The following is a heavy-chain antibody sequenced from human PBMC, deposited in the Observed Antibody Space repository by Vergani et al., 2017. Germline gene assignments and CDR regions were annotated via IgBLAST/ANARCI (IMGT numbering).Heavy chain of an antibody. D-gene: IGHD3-10*01. V-gene: IGHV4-61*05. Sequence: QLHLQESGPGLVKPSETLSLTCTVSGGSNTSSSYHWGWIRQPPGKGLEWMGYVSFRGDTLYDPSVEGRMTISLNTSSNQFSLYLTSVTAADTAVYYCASSRIYYGAESPDYGGQGTLVTGSS. CDR1: GGSNTSSSYH. CDR2: VSFRGDT. J-gene: IGHJ4*02. CDR3: ASSRIYYGAESPDY.